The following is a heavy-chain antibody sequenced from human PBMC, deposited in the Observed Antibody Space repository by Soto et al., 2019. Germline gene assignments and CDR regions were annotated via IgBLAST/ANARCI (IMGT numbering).Heavy chain of an antibody. CDR3: AKQRADYGSGADTFYFDS. J-gene: IGHJ4*02. Sequence: GGSLRLSCTVSGVTFSNYAMNWVRQAQGKGLEWVSSLSGSGGTTYYADSVKGRFIISRDNYKNTLYLLMNSLRAEDTALYYCAKQRADYGSGADTFYFDSWGQGALVTVSS. CDR2: LSGSGGTT. CDR1: GVTFSNYA. V-gene: IGHV3-23*01. D-gene: IGHD3-10*01.